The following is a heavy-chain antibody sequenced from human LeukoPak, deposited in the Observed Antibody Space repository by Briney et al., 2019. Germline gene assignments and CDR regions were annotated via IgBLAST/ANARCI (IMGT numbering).Heavy chain of an antibody. D-gene: IGHD3-3*01. Sequence: SETLSLTCAVYGGSFSDYYWSWVRQSPGKGLEWIGEINHSGTSNYNPSLKSRVTISVDTSKNQFSLRLSSVTAADTAVYYCARGPNFDLWSGHYSHYYYHYAIDVWGQGTTVSVSS. CDR2: INHSGTS. V-gene: IGHV4-34*01. CDR3: ARGPNFDLWSGHYSHYYYHYAIDV. J-gene: IGHJ6*02. CDR1: GGSFSDYY.